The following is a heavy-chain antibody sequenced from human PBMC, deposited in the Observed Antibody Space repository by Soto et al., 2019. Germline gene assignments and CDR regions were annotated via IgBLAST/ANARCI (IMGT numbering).Heavy chain of an antibody. J-gene: IGHJ6*02. D-gene: IGHD2-2*01. V-gene: IGHV1-69*13. Sequence: SVKVSCKASGGTFSSYAISWVRQAPGQGLEWMGGIIPIFGTANYAQKFQGRVTITADESTSTAYMELSSLRSEDTAVYYCAREGDIVVVPAAIEVDYYYYYGMDVWGQGTTVTVSS. CDR1: GGTFSSYA. CDR2: IIPIFGTA. CDR3: AREGDIVVVPAAIEVDYYYYYGMDV.